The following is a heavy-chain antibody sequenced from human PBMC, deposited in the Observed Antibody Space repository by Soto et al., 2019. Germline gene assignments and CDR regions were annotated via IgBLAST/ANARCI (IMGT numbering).Heavy chain of an antibody. V-gene: IGHV3-21*01. CDR1: GFTFSSYS. Sequence: EVQLVESGGGLVKPGGSLRLSCAASGFTFSSYSMNWVRQAPGKGLEWVSSISSSSSYIYYADSVKGRFTISRDDAKNSLYLQMNSLRAEDTAVYYCARDLEEGAFDIWGQGTMVTVSS. CDR3: ARDLEEGAFDI. CDR2: ISSSSSYI. J-gene: IGHJ3*02.